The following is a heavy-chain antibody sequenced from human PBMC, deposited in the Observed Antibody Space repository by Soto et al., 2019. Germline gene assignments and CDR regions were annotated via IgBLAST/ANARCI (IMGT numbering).Heavy chain of an antibody. J-gene: IGHJ6*02. V-gene: IGHV3-7*03. D-gene: IGHD2-15*01. CDR1: GFTFSSYW. Sequence: PGGSLRLSCAASGFTFSSYWMSWVRQAPGKGLEWVANIKQDGSEKYYVDSVKGRFTISRDNAKNSLYLQMSSPRAEDTAVYYCASVVADYYYYGMDVWGQGTTVTVSS. CDR3: ASVVADYYYYGMDV. CDR2: IKQDGSEK.